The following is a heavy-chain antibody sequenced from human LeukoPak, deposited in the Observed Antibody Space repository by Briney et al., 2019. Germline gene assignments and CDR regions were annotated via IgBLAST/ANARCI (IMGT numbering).Heavy chain of an antibody. Sequence: ASVKVSCKASGYTFTGYYIHWVRQAPGQGLEWMGRINPNGGGTNYAQKFQGRVTMTSDTSISTAYMELSRLRSDDTAVYYCARDPPRYSREGGADYWGQGTLVTVSS. J-gene: IGHJ4*02. CDR3: ARDPPRYSREGGADY. V-gene: IGHV1-2*06. CDR2: INPNGGGT. D-gene: IGHD6-13*01. CDR1: GYTFTGYY.